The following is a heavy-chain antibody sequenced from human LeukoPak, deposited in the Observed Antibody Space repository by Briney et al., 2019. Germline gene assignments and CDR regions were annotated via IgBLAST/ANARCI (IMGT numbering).Heavy chain of an antibody. CDR3: ARTLGYSYGCFDY. CDR1: GGSISSGGYY. V-gene: IGHV4-39*07. D-gene: IGHD5-18*01. Sequence: SETLSLTCTVSGGSISSGGYYWSWIRQPPGKGLEWIGEINHSGSTYYNPSLKSRVTISVDRSRNQFSLKLSSVTAADTAVYYCARTLGYSYGCFDYWGQGTLATVSS. CDR2: INHSGST. J-gene: IGHJ4*02.